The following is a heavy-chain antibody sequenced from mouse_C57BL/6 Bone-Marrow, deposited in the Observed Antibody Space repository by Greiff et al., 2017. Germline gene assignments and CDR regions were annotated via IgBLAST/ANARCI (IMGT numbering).Heavy chain of an antibody. D-gene: IGHD1-1*01. J-gene: IGHJ4*01. V-gene: IGHV14-1*01. Sequence: EVQLQESGAELVRPGASVKLSCTASGFNIKDYYMHWVKQRPEQGLEWIGRLDPEDGDTEYAPKFQGKATMTADTSSNTAYLQLSSLTSEDTAVYYCTTGDYYGSSKYYYAMDYWGQGTSVTVSS. CDR2: LDPEDGDT. CDR1: GFNIKDYY. CDR3: TTGDYYGSSKYYYAMDY.